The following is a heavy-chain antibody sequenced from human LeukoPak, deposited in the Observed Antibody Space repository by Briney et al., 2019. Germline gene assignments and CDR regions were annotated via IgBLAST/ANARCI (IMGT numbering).Heavy chain of an antibody. D-gene: IGHD3-16*01. CDR3: AADLSNPRMGASYLDS. CDR2: IIVGSGAT. J-gene: IGHJ4*02. CDR1: GFTSTNFA. V-gene: IGHV1-58*01. Sequence: RASVKVSCKASGFTSTNFAVQWVRQARGQRLERIGWIIVGSGATKCAQDFQERVTITRDLSTSTLYMELRSLTSEDTAVYYCAADLSNPRMGASYLDSWGQGTLVTVSS.